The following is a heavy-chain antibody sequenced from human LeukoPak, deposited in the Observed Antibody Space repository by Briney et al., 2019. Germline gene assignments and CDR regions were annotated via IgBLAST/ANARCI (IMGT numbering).Heavy chain of an antibody. Sequence: SETVSLTCSVSSGSISSYYWMWMPQPPGKGLVGMGYINYSGSTNYNPFLKRRVTISVDTSKNQYSLKLSSVAAADTAVYYGARGGRNVYPHFPFDPWGQGTLVTVSS. CDR2: INYSGST. CDR3: ARGGRNVYPHFPFDP. V-gene: IGHV4-59*01. CDR1: SGSISSYY. J-gene: IGHJ5*02. D-gene: IGHD5/OR15-5a*01.